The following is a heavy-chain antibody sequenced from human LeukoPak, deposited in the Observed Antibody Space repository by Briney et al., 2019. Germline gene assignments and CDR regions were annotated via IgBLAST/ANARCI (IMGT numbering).Heavy chain of an antibody. CDR1: GFTFSDYS. J-gene: IGHJ4*02. CDR2: ISGTGHAI. V-gene: IGHV3-48*02. D-gene: IGHD3-22*01. CDR3: ARDGYPGGDY. Sequence: PGGSLRLSCAASGFTFSDYSMDWVRQAPGKGLEWVSYISGTGHAIYYADSVKGRFIISRDNAKNSLYLQMNSLRDEDTAVYYCARDGYPGGDYWGQGTLVTVSS.